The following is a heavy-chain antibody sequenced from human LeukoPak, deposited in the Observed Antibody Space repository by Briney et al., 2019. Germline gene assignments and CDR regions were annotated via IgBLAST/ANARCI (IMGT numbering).Heavy chain of an antibody. V-gene: IGHV3-53*01. D-gene: IGHD3-22*01. Sequence: GGSLRLSCAASGFTFSNNYMSWVRQAPGEGLEWVSLIYSGGSTKYADSVKGRFTISRDNSRNTLYLEMNSLRAEDTAVYYCAGYSSFDCWGQGTLVTVSS. CDR2: IYSGGST. CDR1: GFTFSNNY. CDR3: AGYSSFDC. J-gene: IGHJ4*02.